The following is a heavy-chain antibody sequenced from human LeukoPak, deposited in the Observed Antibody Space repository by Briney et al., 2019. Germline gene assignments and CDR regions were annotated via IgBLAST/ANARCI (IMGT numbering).Heavy chain of an antibody. Sequence: ASVKVSCKASAYTFTDYYMHWVRQAPGQGLEWMGIINPSGGSTSYAQKFQGRVTMTRDTSTSTVYMELSSLRSEDTAVYCCAVERGYCSGGSCLYYYYGMDVWGQGTTVTVSS. CDR3: AVERGYCSGGSCLYYYYGMDV. J-gene: IGHJ6*02. V-gene: IGHV1-46*01. CDR1: AYTFTDYY. D-gene: IGHD2-15*01. CDR2: INPSGGST.